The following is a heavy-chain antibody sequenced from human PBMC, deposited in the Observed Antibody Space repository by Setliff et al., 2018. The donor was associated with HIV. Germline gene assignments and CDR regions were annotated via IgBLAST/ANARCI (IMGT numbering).Heavy chain of an antibody. CDR3: AKYWSSGYYAFFDY. J-gene: IGHJ4*02. V-gene: IGHV3-23*03. CDR1: GFTFNTYA. CDR2: IFYSGGST. D-gene: IGHD3-22*01. Sequence: GGSLRLSCAASGFTFNTYAMSWVRQAPGKGLECVSIFYSGGSTYYADSVKGRFTISRDNSKNTLYLQMNSLRAEDTAVYYCAKYWSSGYYAFFDYWGQGTLVTVSS.